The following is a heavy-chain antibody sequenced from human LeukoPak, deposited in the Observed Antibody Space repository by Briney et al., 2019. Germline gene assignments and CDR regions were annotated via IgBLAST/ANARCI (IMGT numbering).Heavy chain of an antibody. V-gene: IGHV1-8*01. Sequence: ASVKVSCTASGYTFTSYDINWVRQATGQGLEWMGWMNPNSGNTGYAQKFQGRVTMTRNTSISTAYMELSSLRSEDTAVYYCARVYYYDSSGQVGYWGQGTLVTVSS. D-gene: IGHD3-22*01. CDR3: ARVYYYDSSGQVGY. CDR2: MNPNSGNT. J-gene: IGHJ4*02. CDR1: GYTFTSYD.